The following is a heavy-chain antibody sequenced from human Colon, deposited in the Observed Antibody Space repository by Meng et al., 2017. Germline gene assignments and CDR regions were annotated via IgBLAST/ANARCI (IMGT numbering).Heavy chain of an antibody. CDR3: VRSRAWVRTGFDP. J-gene: IGHJ5*02. CDR2: IGHSGFT. D-gene: IGHD1/OR15-1a*01. CDR1: GDSIISSGSY. Sequence: QPQPQESGPGLVKPPETLSLTRRFSGDSIISSGSYWVWIRRSPGKGLEWIGSIGHSGFTYYTPSLESRVTVSVGTSRSQFSLELTSVTAADTAVYYCVRSRAWVRTGFDPWGQGTLVTVSS. V-gene: IGHV4-39*01.